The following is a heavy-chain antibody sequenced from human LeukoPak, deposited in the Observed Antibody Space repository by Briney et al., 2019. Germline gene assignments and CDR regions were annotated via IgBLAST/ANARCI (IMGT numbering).Heavy chain of an antibody. CDR3: ARGFDGYYGFDL. J-gene: IGHJ3*01. CDR1: GFTFTTYW. V-gene: IGHV3-7*05. Sequence: PGGSLRLSCAASGFTFTTYWMSWVRQAPGKGLEWVANINQDGVEKYYVASVRGRLTIPRDNAKNSMYVQMNSLRAEDTAVYYCARGFDGYYGFDLWGQGTMVTVSS. D-gene: IGHD5-24*01. CDR2: INQDGVEK.